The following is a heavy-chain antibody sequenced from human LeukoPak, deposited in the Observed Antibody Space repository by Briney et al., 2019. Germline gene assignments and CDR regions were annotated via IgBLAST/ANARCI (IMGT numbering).Heavy chain of an antibody. D-gene: IGHD2-2*01. Sequence: ASVKVSCKASGYTFTSYYMHWVRQAPGQGLEWMGIINPSGGSTSYAQKFQGRVTMTRDTSTSTVYMELSSLRSEDTAVYYCARERENEYCSSTSCYFSRPYFGYWGQGTLVTVSS. V-gene: IGHV1-46*01. J-gene: IGHJ4*02. CDR1: GYTFTSYY. CDR3: ARERENEYCSSTSCYFSRPYFGY. CDR2: INPSGGST.